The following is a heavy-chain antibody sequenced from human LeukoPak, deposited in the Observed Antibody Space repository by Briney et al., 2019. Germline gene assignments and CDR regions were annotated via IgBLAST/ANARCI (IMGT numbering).Heavy chain of an antibody. CDR2: VYYSGSS. J-gene: IGHJ4*02. Sequence: SETLSLTCTVSGGSISSSGYYWGWIRQPPGKGLEWIGGVYYSGSSYYNPSLKSRVTISVGMSKNQFSLRLNSVTAADTAVYYCARDEGYTTGFDRDYWGQGTLVTVSS. CDR1: GGSISSSGYY. D-gene: IGHD1-1*01. V-gene: IGHV4-39*07. CDR3: ARDEGYTTGFDRDY.